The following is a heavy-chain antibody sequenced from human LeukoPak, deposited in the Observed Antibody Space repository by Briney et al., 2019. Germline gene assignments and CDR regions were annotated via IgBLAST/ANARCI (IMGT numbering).Heavy chain of an antibody. CDR3: ASFKFDYYDSSGYYPVDY. J-gene: IGHJ4*02. Sequence: ASVKVFCKASGGTFSSYAISWVRQAPGQGLEWMGGIIPIFGTANYAQKFQGRVTITADESTSTAYMELSSLRSEDTAVYYCASFKFDYYDSSGYYPVDYWGQGTLVTVSS. CDR1: GGTFSSYA. D-gene: IGHD3-22*01. CDR2: IIPIFGTA. V-gene: IGHV1-69*13.